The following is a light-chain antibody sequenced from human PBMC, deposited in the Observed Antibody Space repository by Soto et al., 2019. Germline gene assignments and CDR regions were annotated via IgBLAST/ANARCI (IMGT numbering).Light chain of an antibody. J-gene: IGKJ1*01. CDR2: AAS. CDR1: QDIGND. CDR3: LQDYNYPWT. V-gene: IGKV1-6*02. Sequence: AIQVTQSPSSVSASVGDRVTITCRASQDIGNDLGWYQQKPGEAPRLLIYAASTFQSGVPSRFSGSGSGTDFTLTISSLLPEDSATYYCLQDYNYPWTFGQGTKVEIK.